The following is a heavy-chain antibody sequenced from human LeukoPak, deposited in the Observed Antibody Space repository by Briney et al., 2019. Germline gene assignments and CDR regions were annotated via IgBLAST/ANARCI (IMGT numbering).Heavy chain of an antibody. CDR1: GYSISSGYY. V-gene: IGHV4-38-2*02. CDR3: ARDYTYYYGSGSYFLDP. CDR2: IYHSGST. J-gene: IGHJ5*02. Sequence: SGTLSLTCTVSGYSISSGYYWGWIRQPPGKGLEWIGSIYHSGSTYYNSSLKSRVTISLDTSKNQFSLKLSSVTAADTAVYYCARDYTYYYGSGSYFLDPWGQGTLVTVSS. D-gene: IGHD3-10*01.